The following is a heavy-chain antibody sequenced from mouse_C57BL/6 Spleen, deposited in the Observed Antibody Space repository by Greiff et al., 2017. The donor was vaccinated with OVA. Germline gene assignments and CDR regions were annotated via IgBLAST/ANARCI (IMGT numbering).Heavy chain of an antibody. CDR2: IDPSDSYT. CDR3: ARRTGPYYYAMDY. V-gene: IGHV1-50*01. D-gene: IGHD4-1*01. J-gene: IGHJ4*01. CDR1: GYTFTSYW. Sequence: QVHVKQPGAELVKPGASVKLSCKASGYTFTSYWMQWVKQRPGQGLEWIGEIDPSDSYTNYNQKFKGKATLTVDTSSSTAYMQLSSLTSEDSAVYYCARRTGPYYYAMDYWGQGTSVTVSS.